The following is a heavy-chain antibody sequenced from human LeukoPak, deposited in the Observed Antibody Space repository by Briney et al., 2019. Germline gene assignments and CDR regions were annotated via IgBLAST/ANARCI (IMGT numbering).Heavy chain of an antibody. Sequence: PSETLSLTCTVSGGSISSYYWSWIRQPPGKGLEWIGYIYYSGSTNYNPSLKSRVTISVDTSKDQFSLKLSSVTAADTAVYYCARLYFGAYNWFDPWGQGTLVTVSS. CDR3: ARLYFGAYNWFDP. J-gene: IGHJ5*02. CDR1: GGSISSYY. CDR2: IYYSGST. D-gene: IGHD3-3*01. V-gene: IGHV4-59*08.